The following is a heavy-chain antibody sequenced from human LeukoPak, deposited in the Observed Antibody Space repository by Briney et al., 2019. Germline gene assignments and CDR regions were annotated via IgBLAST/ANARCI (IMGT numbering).Heavy chain of an antibody. Sequence: SETLSLTCAVYGGSFSGYYWSWIRQPPGKGLEWIGEINHSGSTSYNPSLKSRVTISVDTSKNQFSLKLSSVTAADTAVYYCARSPAGVGFFDYWGQGTLVTVSP. CDR1: GGSFSGYY. J-gene: IGHJ4*02. CDR3: ARSPAGVGFFDY. D-gene: IGHD2-15*01. CDR2: INHSGST. V-gene: IGHV4-34*01.